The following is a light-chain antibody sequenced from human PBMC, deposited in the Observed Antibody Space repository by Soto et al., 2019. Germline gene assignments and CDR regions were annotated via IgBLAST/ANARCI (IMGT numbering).Light chain of an antibody. CDR1: QSISSW. J-gene: IGKJ1*01. Sequence: DIQMTQFPSTLSASVGDRVTITCRASQSISSWLAWYQQKPGKAPKLLIYQASNLQSAVPSRFSGSGSGTEFALTLTSLQPDDLATYYCQQYDSYPWTFGQGTKVEIK. V-gene: IGKV1-5*03. CDR3: QQYDSYPWT. CDR2: QAS.